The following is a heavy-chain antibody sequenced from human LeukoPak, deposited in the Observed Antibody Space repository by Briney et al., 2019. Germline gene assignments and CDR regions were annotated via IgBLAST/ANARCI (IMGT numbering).Heavy chain of an antibody. CDR2: ISAYNGNT. J-gene: IGHJ4*02. CDR3: ARDPSGALGNFDY. V-gene: IGHV1-18*01. Sequence: ASVKVSCKASGYTFTSYGISWVRQAPGQGLEWMGWISAYNGNTNYAQKLQGRVTMTTDTSTSTAYTELRSLRSDDTAVYYCARDPSGALGNFDYWGQGTLVTVSS. D-gene: IGHD5-12*01. CDR1: GYTFTSYG.